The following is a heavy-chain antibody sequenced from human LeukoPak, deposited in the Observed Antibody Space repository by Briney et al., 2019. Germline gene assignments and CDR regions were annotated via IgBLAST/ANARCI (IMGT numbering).Heavy chain of an antibody. V-gene: IGHV1-69*05. D-gene: IGHD2-21*02. J-gene: IGHJ4*02. CDR1: GGTFSSYA. CDR2: IIPIYDPV. Sequence: SVKVSCXASGGTFSSYAFSWMRQAPGQGLEWMGRIIPIYDPVDYAQRFQGRVTITTDESTNTLYMELSSLRYEDTAVYYCAREPLGCGGDCHFDYWGQGTLVTVSS. CDR3: AREPLGCGGDCHFDY.